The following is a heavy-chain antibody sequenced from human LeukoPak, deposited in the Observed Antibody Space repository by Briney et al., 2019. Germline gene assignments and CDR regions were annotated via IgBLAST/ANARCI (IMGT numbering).Heavy chain of an antibody. CDR1: GFPFSNYW. Sequence: GGSLRLSCAASGFPFSNYWMSWVRQTPGKGLEWMANIKEDGSEKYYMDSVKGRFTISRDNARNSLYLQMNSLRADDTAVYYCANSNWSPFDHWDQGTLVTVSS. J-gene: IGHJ4*02. CDR3: ANSNWSPFDH. D-gene: IGHD1-20*01. CDR2: IKEDGSEK. V-gene: IGHV3-7*01.